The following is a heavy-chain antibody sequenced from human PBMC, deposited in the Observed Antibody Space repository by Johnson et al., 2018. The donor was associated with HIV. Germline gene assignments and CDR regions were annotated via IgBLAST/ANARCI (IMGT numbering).Heavy chain of an antibody. D-gene: IGHD5-18*01. CDR3: ARDQRGGYSYGDAFDF. J-gene: IGHJ3*01. CDR2: LSWHSATI. CDR1: GFTFDDYA. Sequence: VQLVESGGGLIQPGKSLRLSCAASGFTFDDYAMHWVRQAPGKGLEWVSGLSWHSATIGYADSVKGRFTISRDNSNTTLDLQMNSLRAEDTAVYYCARDQRGGYSYGDAFDFWGQGTVVSVST. V-gene: IGHV3-9*01.